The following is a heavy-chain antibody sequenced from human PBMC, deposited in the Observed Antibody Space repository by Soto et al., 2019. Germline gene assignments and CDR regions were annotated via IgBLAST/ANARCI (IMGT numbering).Heavy chain of an antibody. CDR3: ARDQLGGGSCYSGGLCYYYYGMDV. CDR2: IWYDGSNK. Sequence: GGSLRLSCAASGLTFSSYGMHWVRQAPGKGLEWVAVIWYDGSNKYYADSVKGRFTISRDNSKNTLYLQMNSLRAEDTDVYYCARDQLGGGSCYSGGLCYYYYGMDVWGQGTTVTVSS. D-gene: IGHD2-15*01. CDR1: GLTFSSYG. J-gene: IGHJ6*02. V-gene: IGHV3-33*01.